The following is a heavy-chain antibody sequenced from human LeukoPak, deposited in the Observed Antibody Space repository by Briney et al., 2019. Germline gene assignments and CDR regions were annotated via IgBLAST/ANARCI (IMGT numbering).Heavy chain of an antibody. D-gene: IGHD6-19*01. Sequence: SQTLSLTCTVSGGSISSSSYYWGWIRQPPGKGLEWIGEINHSGSTNYNPSLKSRVTISVDTSKNQFSLKLSSVTAADTAVYYCARSRIAVAGGFDYWGQGTLVTVSS. V-gene: IGHV4-39*07. CDR3: ARSRIAVAGGFDY. CDR1: GGSISSSSYY. CDR2: INHSGST. J-gene: IGHJ4*02.